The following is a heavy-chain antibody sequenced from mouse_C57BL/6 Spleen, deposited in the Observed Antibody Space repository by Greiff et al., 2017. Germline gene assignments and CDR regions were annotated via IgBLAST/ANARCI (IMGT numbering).Heavy chain of an antibody. CDR1: GYAFSSYW. V-gene: IGHV1-80*01. D-gene: IGHD2-4*01. CDR2: IYPGDGDT. Sequence: VKLMESGAELVKPGASVKISCKASGYAFSSYWMNWVKQRPGKGLEWIGQIYPGDGDTNYNGKFKGKATLTADKSSSTAYMQLSSLTSEDSAVYFCAAYYDYDGGNYYAMDYWGQGTSVTVSS. J-gene: IGHJ4*01. CDR3: AAYYDYDGGNYYAMDY.